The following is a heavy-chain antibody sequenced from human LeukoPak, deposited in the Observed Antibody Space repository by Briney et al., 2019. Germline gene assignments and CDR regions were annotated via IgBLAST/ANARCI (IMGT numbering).Heavy chain of an antibody. CDR1: GFTFSSNW. CDR3: ARGGFQTDY. J-gene: IGHJ4*02. Sequence: PGGSLRLSCAASGFTFSSNWMSWVRQAPGKGLEWVANIKEDGSGKNYVDSVKGRFTISRDNAENSLYLQMNSLRAEDTAVYYCARGGFQTDYWGQGTLVTVSS. CDR2: IKEDGSGK. V-gene: IGHV3-7*01.